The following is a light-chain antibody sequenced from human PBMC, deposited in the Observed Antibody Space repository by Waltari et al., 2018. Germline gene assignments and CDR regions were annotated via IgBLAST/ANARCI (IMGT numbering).Light chain of an antibody. J-gene: IGLJ7*01. V-gene: IGLV1-51*02. CDR2: EDS. CDR3: GTWDSSLSGAV. Sequence: QSVLTQPPSVSAAPGQRVTIPCSAGSPTLGNTYVSWYRQFPGTPPQLLIYEDSERPSGIPGRFSGSKSGTSATLDITGLQAGDEADYYCGTWDSSLSGAVFGGGTHLTVL. CDR1: SPTLGNTY.